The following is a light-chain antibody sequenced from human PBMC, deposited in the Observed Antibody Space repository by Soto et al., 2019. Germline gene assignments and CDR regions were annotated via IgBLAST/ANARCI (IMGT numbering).Light chain of an antibody. V-gene: IGKV3-15*01. CDR1: QSVSSN. J-gene: IGKJ1*01. CDR2: GAS. Sequence: EVLMTQSPATLSVTTGERATLSCRASQSVSSNLAWYQQKPGQAPRLLIYGASTRATGIPARFSGSGSGTDFTLTISGLQSEDFATYYCQQYYSYPPTFGQGTKVDIK. CDR3: QQYYSYPPT.